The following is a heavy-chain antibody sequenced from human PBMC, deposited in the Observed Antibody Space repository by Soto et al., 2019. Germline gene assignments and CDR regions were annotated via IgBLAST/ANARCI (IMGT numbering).Heavy chain of an antibody. D-gene: IGHD1-1*01. V-gene: IGHV5-51*01. Sequence: GDSLKISCKGYGYSFTTYWIGWVRQMPGKGLEWMGITYAGYSDTRYSPSFQGHVTISVDKSISTAYLQWSSLKASDTAMYYCVRGVHLTAADAFDVWGQGTMVTVSS. J-gene: IGHJ3*01. CDR1: GYSFTTYW. CDR3: VRGVHLTAADAFDV. CDR2: TYAGYSDT.